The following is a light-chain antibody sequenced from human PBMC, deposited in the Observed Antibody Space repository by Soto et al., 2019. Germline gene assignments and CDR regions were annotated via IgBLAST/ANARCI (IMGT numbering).Light chain of an antibody. Sequence: EIVLTQSPGTLSLSPGERATVFCRASQSVYRSYLAWFQQKPGQAPRLLIYGASRRATGIPDRFSGSGSGTDFTLTITRLEPEDFAVYYCHQYDSSSWTFGQGTKVEI. CDR1: QSVYRSY. CDR2: GAS. J-gene: IGKJ1*01. CDR3: HQYDSSSWT. V-gene: IGKV3-20*01.